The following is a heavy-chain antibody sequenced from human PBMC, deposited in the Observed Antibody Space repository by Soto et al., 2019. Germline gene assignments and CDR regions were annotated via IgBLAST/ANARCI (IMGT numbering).Heavy chain of an antibody. V-gene: IGHV1-18*01. CDR3: ARGQKLFQDGRFDY. CDR1: GYTFTNYG. J-gene: IGHJ4*02. D-gene: IGHD1-1*01. Sequence: ASVKVSCKACGYTFTNYGITGVRQAPGQGLEWMGWISVYNGNTNYAQRLQGRVTMTTDTSTTTAYMELRSLRSDDTAVYYCARGQKLFQDGRFDYWGQGTLVTVS. CDR2: ISVYNGNT.